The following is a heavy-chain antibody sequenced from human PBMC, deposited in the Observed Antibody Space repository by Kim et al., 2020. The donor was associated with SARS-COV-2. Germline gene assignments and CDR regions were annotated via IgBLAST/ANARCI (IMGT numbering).Heavy chain of an antibody. CDR2: IYYSGST. CDR3: ARERPRGFGELSRVWFDP. J-gene: IGHJ5*02. D-gene: IGHD3-10*01. V-gene: IGHV4-59*01. Sequence: SETLSLTCTVSGGSISSYYWSWIRQPPGKGLEWIGYIYYSGSTNYNPSLKSRVTISVDTSKNQFSLKLSSVTAADTAVYYCARERPRGFGELSRVWFDPWGQGTLVTVSS. CDR1: GGSISSYY.